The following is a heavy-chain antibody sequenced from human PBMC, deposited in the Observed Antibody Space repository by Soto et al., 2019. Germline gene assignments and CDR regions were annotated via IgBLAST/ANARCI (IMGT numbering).Heavy chain of an antibody. CDR1: GYTFTSQN. Sequence: ASVKVSCKASGYTFTSQNMHWVRQAPRQGLEWMGVINPSIGTTTYAQKFQGRVTMTSDTSTSSVYMEVSSLRSEDTAVYYCISTLGARFDYWGQGTLVTVSS. D-gene: IGHD1-26*01. CDR3: ISTLGARFDY. V-gene: IGHV1-46*03. J-gene: IGHJ4*02. CDR2: INPSIGTT.